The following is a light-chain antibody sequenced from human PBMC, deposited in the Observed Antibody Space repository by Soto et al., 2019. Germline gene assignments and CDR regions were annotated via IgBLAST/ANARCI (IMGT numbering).Light chain of an antibody. Sequence: NFMLTQPHSVSESPGKTVTISCTRSSGSIASNYVQWYQQRPGSAPTTVIYEDNQSPSGVPDRFSGSIDSSSNSASLTISGLKTEDEADYSCQSYDSSKGVFGGGTKLTVL. CDR3: QSYDSSKGV. V-gene: IGLV6-57*03. J-gene: IGLJ2*01. CDR2: EDN. CDR1: SGSIASNY.